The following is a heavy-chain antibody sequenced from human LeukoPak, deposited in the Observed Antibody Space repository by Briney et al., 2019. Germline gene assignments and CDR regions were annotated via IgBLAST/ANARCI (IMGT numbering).Heavy chain of an antibody. Sequence: GGSLRLSCAASGFTFSSYWMNWVRQAPGKGLEWVANIKQDGTEKLYVDSVKGRFTISRDNAKNSLYLQMNSLRAEDTAVYFCAGGRGWLVDYWGQGTRVTVSS. J-gene: IGHJ4*02. CDR1: GFTFSSYW. CDR2: IKQDGTEK. V-gene: IGHV3-7*01. CDR3: AGGRGWLVDY. D-gene: IGHD3-22*01.